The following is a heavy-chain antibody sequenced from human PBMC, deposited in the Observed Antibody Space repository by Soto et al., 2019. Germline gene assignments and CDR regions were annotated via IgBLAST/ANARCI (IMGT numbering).Heavy chain of an antibody. Sequence: EVQLVESGGGLVQPGGSLRLSCADSGFTVSSNYMSWVRQAPGKGLEWVSVIYSGGSTYYADSVKGRFTISRDNSKNSLYLQMNSLRAEDTAVYYCARDSSGCYRGIYFDYWGQGTLVTVSS. V-gene: IGHV3-66*01. J-gene: IGHJ4*02. D-gene: IGHD6-19*01. CDR2: IYSGGST. CDR3: ARDSSGCYRGIYFDY. CDR1: GFTVSSNY.